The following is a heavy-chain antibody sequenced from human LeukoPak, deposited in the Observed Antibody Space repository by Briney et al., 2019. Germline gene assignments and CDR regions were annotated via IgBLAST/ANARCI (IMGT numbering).Heavy chain of an antibody. CDR3: AREYDFWSGYPPRAMDV. Sequence: GGSLRLSCAASGFTFDDYGMSWVRQAPGKGLEWVSGINWSGGSTGYADSVKGRFTISRDNAKNSLYLQMNSLRAEDTALYYCAREYDFWSGYPPRAMDVWGKGTTVTVSS. V-gene: IGHV3-20*04. J-gene: IGHJ6*03. CDR1: GFTFDDYG. D-gene: IGHD3-3*01. CDR2: INWSGGST.